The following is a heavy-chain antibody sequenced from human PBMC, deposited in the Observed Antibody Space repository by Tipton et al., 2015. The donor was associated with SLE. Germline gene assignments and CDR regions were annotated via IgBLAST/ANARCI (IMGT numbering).Heavy chain of an antibody. V-gene: IGHV4-39*07. Sequence: TLSLTCSVSGDSLSSNNYYWDWIRQSPGKGLEWIASISYSGATYYNPSLKSRVIISLDTSRNHFSLKLTSVTAADTAVYFCARDRDIVLEPVPIPPAFDIWGQGTTVTVSS. CDR1: GDSLSSNNYY. J-gene: IGHJ3*02. D-gene: IGHD2-8*02. CDR2: ISYSGAT. CDR3: ARDRDIVLEPVPIPPAFDI.